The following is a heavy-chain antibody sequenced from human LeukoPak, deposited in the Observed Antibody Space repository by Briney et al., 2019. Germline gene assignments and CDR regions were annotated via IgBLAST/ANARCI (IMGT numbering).Heavy chain of an antibody. CDR1: GFTFSSYA. CDR2: INSDGSST. CDR3: ARGSRSWPADY. Sequence: PGGSLRLSCAASGFTFSSYAMSWVRQVPGKGLVWVSRINSDGSSTSYADSVKGRFTISRDNAKNTLYLQMNSLRAEDTAVYYCARGSRSWPADYWGQGTLVTVSS. V-gene: IGHV3-74*01. D-gene: IGHD6-13*01. J-gene: IGHJ4*02.